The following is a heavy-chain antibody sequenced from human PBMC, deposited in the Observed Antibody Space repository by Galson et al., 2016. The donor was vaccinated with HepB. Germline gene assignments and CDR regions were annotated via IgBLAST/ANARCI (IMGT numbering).Heavy chain of an antibody. CDR1: GTSINRSSYY. D-gene: IGHD4-17*01. CDR2: IYYTGST. Sequence: SETLSLTCTVSGTSINRSSYYWGWIRQPPGKGPEWIGTIYYTGSTYYEPSVKGRFTISMDTSKNQFSLNLDSVTAAATAVYYCASVDYGDWFFDYWGQGTRGTFSS. V-gene: IGHV4-39*01. CDR3: ASVDYGDWFFDY. J-gene: IGHJ4*02.